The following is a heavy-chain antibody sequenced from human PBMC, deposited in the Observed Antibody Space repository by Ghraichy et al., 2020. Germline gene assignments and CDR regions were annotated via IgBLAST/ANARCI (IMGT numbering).Heavy chain of an antibody. CDR1: GFTFSSYG. CDR2: IWYDGSNK. J-gene: IGHJ5*02. CDR3: ARSLYPRNSWFDP. V-gene: IGHV3-33*01. Sequence: GGSLRLSCAASGFTFSSYGMHWVRQAPGKGLEWVAVIWYDGSNKYYADSVKGRFTISRDNSKNTLYLQMNSLRAEDTAVYYCARSLYPRNSWFDPWGQGTLVTVSS. D-gene: IGHD2-2*01.